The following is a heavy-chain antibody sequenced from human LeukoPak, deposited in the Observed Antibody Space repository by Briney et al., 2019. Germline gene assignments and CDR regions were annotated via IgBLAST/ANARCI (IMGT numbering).Heavy chain of an antibody. V-gene: IGHV1-46*03. Sequence: ASVKVSCKASGYTFTSYYMHWVRQAPGQGLEWMGIINPSGGSTSYAQKFQGRVTMTRDTSTSTVYMELSSPRSEDTAVYYCASNYGPGSYFDYWGQGTLVTVSS. J-gene: IGHJ4*02. CDR1: GYTFTSYY. CDR3: ASNYGPGSYFDY. CDR2: INPSGGST. D-gene: IGHD3-10*01.